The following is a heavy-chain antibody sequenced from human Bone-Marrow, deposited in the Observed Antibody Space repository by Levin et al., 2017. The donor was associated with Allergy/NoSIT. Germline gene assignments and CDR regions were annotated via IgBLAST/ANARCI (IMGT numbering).Heavy chain of an antibody. D-gene: IGHD3-16*01. CDR2: IKPDGSEE. Sequence: GESLKISCAASRFPFSTYWMTWVRQAPGKGLEWVANIKPDGSEENYVDSVKGRFTISRDNAKNSLYLQMNSLRADDTAVYYCARGGHVDVCGQGTTVAVSS. CDR1: RFPFSTYW. V-gene: IGHV3-7*04. J-gene: IGHJ6*02. CDR3: ARGGHVDV.